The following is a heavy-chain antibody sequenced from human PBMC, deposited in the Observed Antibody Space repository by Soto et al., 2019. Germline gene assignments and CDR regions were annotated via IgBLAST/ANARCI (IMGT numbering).Heavy chain of an antibody. V-gene: IGHV4-4*02. CDR2: IYHSGRT. Sequence: SETLSLTCAVSSGSFSSSYWWSWVRQPPGKGLEWIGEIYHSGRTNYNPSLRGRVTISVDKSKKQFSLKLSSVTAADTAVYYWASNLVTAGVGWFDPWGQGTLVTVSS. J-gene: IGHJ5*02. D-gene: IGHD2-21*02. CDR1: SGSFSSSYW. CDR3: ASNLVTAGVGWFDP.